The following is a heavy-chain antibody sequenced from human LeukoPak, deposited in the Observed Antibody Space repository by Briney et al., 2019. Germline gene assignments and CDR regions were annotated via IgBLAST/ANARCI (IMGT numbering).Heavy chain of an antibody. CDR2: INHSGST. CDR3: ARPRYGSGGLDS. D-gene: IGHD3-10*01. J-gene: IGHJ4*02. CDR1: GESFSGHY. Sequence: PSETLSLTCAVYGESFSGHYWTWIRQPPGRGLEWIGEINHSGSTTSNPSLNNRLTISVDTSKNQFSLKLTSVTAADTAVYYCARPRYGSGGLDSWGQGTLVTVSS. V-gene: IGHV4-34*01.